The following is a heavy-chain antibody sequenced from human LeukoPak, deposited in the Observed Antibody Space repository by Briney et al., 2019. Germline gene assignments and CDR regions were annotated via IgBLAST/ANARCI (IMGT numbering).Heavy chain of an antibody. Sequence: GGSLRLSCAASGFTFSSYGMSWVRQAPGKGLEWVSAISGSGGSTYYADSVKGRFAISRDNSKNTLYLQMNSLRAEDTAVYYCAKAPVTTCRGAFCYPFDYWGLGTLVTVSS. CDR1: GFTFSSYG. CDR2: ISGSGGST. V-gene: IGHV3-23*01. J-gene: IGHJ4*02. CDR3: AKAPVTTCRGAFCYPFDY. D-gene: IGHD2-15*01.